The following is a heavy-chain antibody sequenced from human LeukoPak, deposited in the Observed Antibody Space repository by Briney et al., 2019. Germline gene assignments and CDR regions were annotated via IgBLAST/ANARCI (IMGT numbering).Heavy chain of an antibody. CDR1: GFTFSSYG. CDR2: IWYDGSNK. CDR3: AKELWFGELXSMXX. V-gene: IGHV3-33*06. Sequence: GGSLRLSCAASGFTFSSYGMHWVRQAPGKGLEWVAVIWYDGSNKYYADSVKGRFTISRDNSKNTLYLQMNSLRAEDTAVYYCAKELWFGELXSMXXWGKXXXXT. D-gene: IGHD3-10*01. J-gene: IGHJ6*03.